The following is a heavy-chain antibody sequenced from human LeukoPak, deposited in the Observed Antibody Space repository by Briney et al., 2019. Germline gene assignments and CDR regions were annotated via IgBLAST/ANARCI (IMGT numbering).Heavy chain of an antibody. CDR3: ARGKGWIDP. CDR1: GYIFTNNW. V-gene: IGHV3-7*01. CDR2: INEDGSEK. J-gene: IGHJ5*02. Sequence: GGSLRLSCAASGYIFTNNWMSWFRQAPGKGLEWVGNINEDGSEKNYVDSVKGRFTISRDNAKNSVYLQMNSLRVEEMAVYYCARGKGWIDPWGQGTLVTVSS.